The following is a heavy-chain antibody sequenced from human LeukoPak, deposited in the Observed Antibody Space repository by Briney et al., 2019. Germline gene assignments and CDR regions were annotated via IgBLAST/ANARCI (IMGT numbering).Heavy chain of an antibody. D-gene: IGHD2-8*01. J-gene: IGHJ5*02. V-gene: IGHV3-49*04. CDR2: IRSKAYGGTP. Sequence: GGSLRLSCTTSGFTFGDYAMTWVRQAPGKGLEWVGFIRSKAYGGTPEYATSVKGRFTISRDDSRSIASLQMNSLKTEDTAIYFCTRRSGSPNGWPLDLWGQGTLVTVSS. CDR1: GFTFGDYA. CDR3: TRRSGSPNGWPLDL.